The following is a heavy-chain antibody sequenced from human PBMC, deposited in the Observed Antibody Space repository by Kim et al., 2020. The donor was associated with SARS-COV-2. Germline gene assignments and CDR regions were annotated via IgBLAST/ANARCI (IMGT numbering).Heavy chain of an antibody. Sequence: YNPSLKSRVTISVDTSKNQFSLKLSSVTAADTAVYYCARSWIQPGGWFDPWGQGTLVTVSS. V-gene: IGHV4-39*01. J-gene: IGHJ5*02. D-gene: IGHD5-18*01. CDR3: ARSWIQPGGWFDP.